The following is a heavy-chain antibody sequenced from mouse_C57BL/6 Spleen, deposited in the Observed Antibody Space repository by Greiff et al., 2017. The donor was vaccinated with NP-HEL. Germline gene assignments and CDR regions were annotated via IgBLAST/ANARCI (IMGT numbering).Heavy chain of an antibody. V-gene: IGHV14-4*01. J-gene: IGHJ4*01. D-gene: IGHD2-2*01. CDR1: GFNIKDDY. CDR2: IDPENGDT. CDR3: TRMVTTDYAMDY. Sequence: EVQLQRSGAELVRPGASVKLSCTASGFNIKDDYMHWVKQRPEQGLEWIGWIDPENGDTEYASKFQGKATITADTSSNTAYLQLSSLTSEDTAVYYCTRMVTTDYAMDYWGQGTSVTVSS.